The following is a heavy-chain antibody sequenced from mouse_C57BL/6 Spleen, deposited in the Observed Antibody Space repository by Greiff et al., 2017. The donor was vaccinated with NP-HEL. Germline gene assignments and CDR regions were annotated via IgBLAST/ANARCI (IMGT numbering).Heavy chain of an antibody. CDR3: ARGGTVVAPGYFDV. CDR2: INPSSGYT. CDR1: GYTFTSYT. D-gene: IGHD1-1*01. V-gene: IGHV1-4*01. Sequence: VQLQQSGAELARPGASVKMSCKASGYTFTSYTMHWVKQRPGQGLDWIGYINPSSGYTKYNQKFKDKATLTADKSSSTAYMQLSSLTSEDSAVYYCARGGTVVAPGYFDVWGTGTTVTVSS. J-gene: IGHJ1*03.